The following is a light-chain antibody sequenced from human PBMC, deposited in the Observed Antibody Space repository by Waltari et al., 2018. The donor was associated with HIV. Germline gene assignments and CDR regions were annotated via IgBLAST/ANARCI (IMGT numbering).Light chain of an antibody. CDR3: QTWGMGIWV. CDR2: LNSDGSH. Sequence: QIILTQSPSASASPGASVKLTCTLSSEHSNFAIAWLQQQPEKGPRYLMKLNSDGSHTKGDVIPDRFAGSSAEAEHYLSISSLHSDDDADYYCQTWGMGIWVFGGGTKLTVL. J-gene: IGLJ3*02. CDR1: SEHSNFA. V-gene: IGLV4-69*01.